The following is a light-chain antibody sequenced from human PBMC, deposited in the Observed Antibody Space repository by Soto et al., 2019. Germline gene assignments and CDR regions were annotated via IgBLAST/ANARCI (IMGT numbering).Light chain of an antibody. CDR1: SSDVGGFNY. V-gene: IGLV2-14*03. Sequence: QSALTQPASVSGSPGQSITISCTGTSSDVGGFNYVSWYQQHPGKAPKLMIYDVTNRPSGVSNRFSASKSGNTASLTISGLQAEDEADYFCSSYTSGTTLLVFGGGTKLTVL. CDR2: DVT. CDR3: SSYTSGTTLLV. J-gene: IGLJ3*02.